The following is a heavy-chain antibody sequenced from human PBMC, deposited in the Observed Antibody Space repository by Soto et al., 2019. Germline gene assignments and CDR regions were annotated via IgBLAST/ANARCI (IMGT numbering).Heavy chain of an antibody. D-gene: IGHD6-19*01. V-gene: IGHV4-4*02. CDR2: IYHSGST. J-gene: IGHJ4*02. Sequence: QVQLQESGPGLVKPSGTLSLTCAVSGGSISSSNWWSWVRQPPGKGLEWIGEIYHSGSTNYNPSLKSRVTISVDKSKNQFSLKLSSVTAADAAVYYCASEGVWAVAATGGLDYWGQGTLVTVSS. CDR3: ASEGVWAVAATGGLDY. CDR1: GGSISSSNW.